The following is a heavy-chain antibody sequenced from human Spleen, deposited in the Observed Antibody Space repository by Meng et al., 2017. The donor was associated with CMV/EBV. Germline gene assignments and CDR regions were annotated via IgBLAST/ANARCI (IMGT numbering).Heavy chain of an antibody. Sequence: GESLKISCSTSGFTFSDYAMSWVRQAPGKGLEWVSGISGGGSHTHYGDPVKGRFTISRDKSKNTLYLQMNSLRVEDTAIYYCAKMGEDRRGSWYYFDSWGQGLLVTVSS. V-gene: IGHV3-23*01. CDR2: ISGGGSHT. D-gene: IGHD6-13*01. CDR1: GFTFSDYA. J-gene: IGHJ4*02. CDR3: AKMGEDRRGSWYYFDS.